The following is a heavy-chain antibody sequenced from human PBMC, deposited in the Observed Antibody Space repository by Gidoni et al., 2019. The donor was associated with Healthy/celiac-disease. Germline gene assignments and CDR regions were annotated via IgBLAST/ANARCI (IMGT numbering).Heavy chain of an antibody. J-gene: IGHJ4*02. V-gene: IGHV3-66*01. Sequence: EVQLVESGGGLVQPGGSLRLSCAASGFPVRSNYMGWVRQAPGKGLEWVSVIYSGGSTYYADSVKGRFTISRDNSKNTLYLQMNSLRAEDTAVYYCARYYGSGSYSTSRRPNYFDYWGQGTLVTVSS. D-gene: IGHD3-10*01. CDR1: GFPVRSNY. CDR2: IYSGGST. CDR3: ARYYGSGSYSTSRRPNYFDY.